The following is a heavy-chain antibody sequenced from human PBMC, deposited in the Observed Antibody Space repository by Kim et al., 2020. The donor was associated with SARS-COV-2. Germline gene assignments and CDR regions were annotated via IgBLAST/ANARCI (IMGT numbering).Heavy chain of an antibody. D-gene: IGHD3-16*02. CDR3: AKDWGIRDYVWGSYPRVALDI. V-gene: IGHV3-23*01. Sequence: GGSLRLSCAASGFTFSSYAMSWVRQAPGKGLEWVSAISGSGGSTYYADSVKGRFTISRDNSKNTLYLQMNSLRAEDTAVYYCAKDWGIRDYVWGSYPRVALDIWGQGTMVTVSS. CDR2: ISGSGGST. CDR1: GFTFSSYA. J-gene: IGHJ3*02.